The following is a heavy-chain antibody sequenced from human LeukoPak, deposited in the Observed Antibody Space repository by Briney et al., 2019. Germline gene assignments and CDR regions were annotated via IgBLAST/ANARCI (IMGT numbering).Heavy chain of an antibody. CDR1: GFTFSSYA. V-gene: IGHV3-30-3*01. D-gene: IGHD3/OR15-3a*01. CDR2: ISYDGSNK. CDR3: ARDKDWAFDY. Sequence: GGSLRLSCAASGFTFSSYAMHWVRQAPGKGLEWVAVISYDGSNKYYADSVKGRFTISRDNSKNTLYLQMNSLRAEDTAVYYCARDKDWAFDYWGQGTLVTVSS. J-gene: IGHJ4*02.